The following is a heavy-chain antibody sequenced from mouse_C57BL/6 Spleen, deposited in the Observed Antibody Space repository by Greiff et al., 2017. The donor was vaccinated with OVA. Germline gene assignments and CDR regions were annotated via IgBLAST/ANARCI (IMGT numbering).Heavy chain of an antibody. CDR1: GYTFTDYE. J-gene: IGHJ3*01. D-gene: IGHD1-1*01. V-gene: IGHV1-15*01. Sequence: QVQLQQSGAELVRPGASVTLSCKASGYTFTDYEMHWVKQTPVHGLEWIGAIDPETGGTAYNQKFKGKAILTADKSSSTAYLELRSLTSEDSAVYYCTRPYYYGSSSFAYGGQGTLVTVSA. CDR3: TRPYYYGSSSFAY. CDR2: IDPETGGT.